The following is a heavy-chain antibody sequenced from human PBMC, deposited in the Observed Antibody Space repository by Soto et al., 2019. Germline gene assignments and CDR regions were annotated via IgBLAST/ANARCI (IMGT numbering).Heavy chain of an antibody. CDR3: ARERTGTTIMDV. J-gene: IGHJ6*02. D-gene: IGHD1-1*01. Sequence: QVQLVQSGAEVKKPGASVKVSCKASGYTFTSYDINWVRQATGQGLEWMGWMNPNSGNTGYAQKFRGRVTMTRNTSISTAYMELSSLRSEDTAVYYSARERTGTTIMDVWGQGTTVTVSS. CDR1: GYTFTSYD. V-gene: IGHV1-8*01. CDR2: MNPNSGNT.